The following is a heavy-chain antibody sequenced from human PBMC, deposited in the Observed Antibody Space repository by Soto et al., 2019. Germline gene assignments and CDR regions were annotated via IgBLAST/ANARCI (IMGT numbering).Heavy chain of an antibody. V-gene: IGHV3-7*01. CDR1: GFTFSSYW. Sequence: GGSLRLSCAASGFTFSSYWMSWVRQAPGKGLEWVANIKQDGSEKYYVDSVKGRCTISRDNAKNSLYLQMNSLRAEDTAVYYCAREGYDSSGYYSPVHYYYYGMDVWGQGTTVTVSS. D-gene: IGHD3-22*01. CDR2: IKQDGSEK. J-gene: IGHJ6*02. CDR3: AREGYDSSGYYSPVHYYYYGMDV.